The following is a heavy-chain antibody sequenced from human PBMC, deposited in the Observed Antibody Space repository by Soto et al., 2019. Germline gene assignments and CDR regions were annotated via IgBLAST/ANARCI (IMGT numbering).Heavy chain of an antibody. CDR1: GFIFRNYG. CDR3: ARDQKGYTDYIYSAMDV. CDR2: IWYDGSNK. Sequence: QVQLVESGGGVVQPGRSLRLSCAASGFIFRNYGMHWVRQAPGKGLEWVAVIWYDGSNKYYGDSVKGRFTISRDNSKNRLYLQMNSLRAEDTAVYYCARDQKGYTDYIYSAMDVWGQGTTVTVSS. V-gene: IGHV3-33*01. D-gene: IGHD4-4*01. J-gene: IGHJ6*02.